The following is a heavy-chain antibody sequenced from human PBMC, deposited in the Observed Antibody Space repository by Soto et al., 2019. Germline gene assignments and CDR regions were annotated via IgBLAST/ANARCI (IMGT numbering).Heavy chain of an antibody. V-gene: IGHV3-11*01. D-gene: IGHD2-21*01. CDR3: VREYSGGSFDY. CDR1: GFTFSDYY. Sequence: GGSLRLSCAASGFTFSDYYMSWIRQSPGKGLEWVSYIDSSVSNIYYADSVKGRFTISRDNAKNSLYLQMNSLRAEDTAVYYCVREYSGGSFDYWGQGTLVTVSS. CDR2: IDSSVSNI. J-gene: IGHJ4*02.